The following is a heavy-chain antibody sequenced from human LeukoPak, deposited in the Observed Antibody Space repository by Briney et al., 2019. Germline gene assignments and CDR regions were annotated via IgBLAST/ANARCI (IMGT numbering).Heavy chain of an antibody. D-gene: IGHD6-13*01. CDR2: IYHSGST. J-gene: IGHJ4*02. V-gene: IGHV4-38-2*02. CDR1: GYSISSGYY. Sequence: SETLSLTCTVSGYSISSGYYWGWIRQPPGKGLEWIGSIYHSGSTYYNPSLKSRVTISVDTSKNQFSLKLSSVTAADTAVYYCARSGGYSSSWSLWGQGTLVTVSS. CDR3: ARSGGYSSSWSL.